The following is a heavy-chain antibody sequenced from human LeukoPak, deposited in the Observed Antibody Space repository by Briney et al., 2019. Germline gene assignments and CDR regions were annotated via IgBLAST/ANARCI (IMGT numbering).Heavy chain of an antibody. Sequence: ASVKVSCKASGFTFTSSAMQWVRQARGQRLVWIGWIVVGSGNTNYAQKFQERVTITRDMSTSTAYMELSSLRSEDTAVYYCAADSTYYYDSSGYYGLDYWGQGTLVTVSS. D-gene: IGHD3-22*01. V-gene: IGHV1-58*02. J-gene: IGHJ4*02. CDR2: IVVGSGNT. CDR3: AADSTYYYDSSGYYGLDY. CDR1: GFTFTSSA.